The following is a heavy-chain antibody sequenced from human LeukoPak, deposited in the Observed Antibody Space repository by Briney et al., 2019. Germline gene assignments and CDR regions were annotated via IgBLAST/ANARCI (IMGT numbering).Heavy chain of an antibody. CDR2: ISSRGSAI. CDR3: ARDMEPDAFDI. CDR1: GFTFSTYE. V-gene: IGHV3-48*03. D-gene: IGHD1-1*01. Sequence: GGSLRLSCAASGFTFSTYEMNWVRQAPGKGLEWVSYISSRGSAIYYADSVKGRFTISRDIAKTSLYLQMNSLRAEDTAIYYCARDMEPDAFDIWGQGTMVTVSS. J-gene: IGHJ3*02.